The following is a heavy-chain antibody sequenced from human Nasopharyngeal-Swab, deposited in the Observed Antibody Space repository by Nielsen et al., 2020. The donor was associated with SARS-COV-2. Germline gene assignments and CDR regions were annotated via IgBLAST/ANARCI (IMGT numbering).Heavy chain of an antibody. CDR3: AKYYGDYPYYYHYMDV. CDR1: GFTFSSYA. Sequence: GESLKISCAASGFTFSSYAMSWVRQAPGKGLEWVSAISGSGGSTYYADSVKGRFTISRDNSKNTLYLQMSSLRAEDTAVYYCAKYYGDYPYYYHYMDVWGKGTTVTVSS. CDR2: ISGSGGST. D-gene: IGHD4-17*01. J-gene: IGHJ6*03. V-gene: IGHV3-23*01.